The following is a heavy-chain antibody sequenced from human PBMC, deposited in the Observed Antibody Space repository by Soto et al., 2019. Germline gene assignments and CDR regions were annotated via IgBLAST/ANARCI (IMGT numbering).Heavy chain of an antibody. CDR2: IHYSGSN. CDR1: GGSISRGDNY. J-gene: IGHJ4*02. D-gene: IGHD6-19*01. Sequence: SETLSLTCTVSGGSISRGDNYWNWIRQHPGKGLEWIGYIHYSGSNYYNPSLKSRVTISVDTSKNQVSLKLSSVTAADTALYYCARGHNNAWSDHFDYWGQRTPVTVSS. CDR3: ARGHNNAWSDHFDY. V-gene: IGHV4-31*03.